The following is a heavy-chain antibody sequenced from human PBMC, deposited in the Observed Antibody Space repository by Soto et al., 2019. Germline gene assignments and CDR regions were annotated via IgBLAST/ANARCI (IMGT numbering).Heavy chain of an antibody. J-gene: IGHJ6*02. CDR2: IYYSGST. D-gene: IGHD6-13*01. CDR1: GGSISSGGYY. Sequence: QVQLQESGPGLVKPSQTLSLTCTVSGGSISSGGYYWSWIRQHPGKGLEWIGYIYYSGSTYYNPSXXSRVTISVDTXXNXFXXKLSSVTAADTAVYYCARDLKAAGTGRGTTVGMDVWGQGTTVTVSS. V-gene: IGHV4-31*03. CDR3: ARDLKAAGTGRGTTVGMDV.